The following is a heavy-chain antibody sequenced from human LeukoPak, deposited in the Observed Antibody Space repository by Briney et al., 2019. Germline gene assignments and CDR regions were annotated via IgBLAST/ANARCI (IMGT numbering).Heavy chain of an antibody. J-gene: IGHJ4*02. CDR3: ARDRNTYYYDSSGI. CDR1: GGSFSGYY. Sequence: SETLSLTCAVYGGSFSGYYWSWIRQPPGKGLEWIGEINHSGSTNYNPSLKSRVTISVDTSKNQFSLKLSSVTAADTAVYYCARDRNTYYYDSSGIWGQGTLVTVSS. D-gene: IGHD3-22*01. V-gene: IGHV4-34*01. CDR2: INHSGST.